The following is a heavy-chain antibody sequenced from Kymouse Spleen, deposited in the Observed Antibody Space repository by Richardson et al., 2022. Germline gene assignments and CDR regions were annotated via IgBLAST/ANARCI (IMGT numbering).Heavy chain of an antibody. Sequence: QVQLQESGPGLVKPSETLSLTCTVSGGSVSSGSYYWSWIRQPPGKGLEWIGYIYYSGSTNYNPSLKSRVTISVDTSKNQFSLKLSSVTAADTAVYYCARWGTGSYYFDYWGQGTLVTVSS. V-gene: IGHV4-61*01. CDR2: IYYSGST. CDR3: ARWGTGSYYFDY. J-gene: IGHJ4*02. CDR1: GGSVSSGSYY. D-gene: IGHD7-27*02.